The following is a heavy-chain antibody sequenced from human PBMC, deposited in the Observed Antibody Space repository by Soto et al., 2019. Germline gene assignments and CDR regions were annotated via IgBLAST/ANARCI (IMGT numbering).Heavy chain of an antibody. Sequence: SVKVSCKASGGTFSSYAISWVRQAPGQGLEWMGGIIPIFGTANYAQKFQGRVTITADESTSTAYMELSSLRSEDTAVYYCATQVRGVIIRTPDAFDIWGQGTMVT. D-gene: IGHD3-10*01. CDR1: GGTFSSYA. J-gene: IGHJ3*02. CDR3: ATQVRGVIIRTPDAFDI. V-gene: IGHV1-69*13. CDR2: IIPIFGTA.